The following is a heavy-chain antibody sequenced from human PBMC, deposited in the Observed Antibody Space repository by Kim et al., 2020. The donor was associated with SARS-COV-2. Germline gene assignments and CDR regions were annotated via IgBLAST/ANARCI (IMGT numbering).Heavy chain of an antibody. Sequence: SETLSLTCAVYGGSFSGYYWSWIRQPPGKGLEWIGEINHSGSTNYNPSLKSRVTISVDTSKNQFSLKLSSVTAADTAVYYCARAKSGFTLTMVLYYYYH. V-gene: IGHV4-34*01. J-gene: IGHJ6*01. CDR3: ARAKSGFTLTMVLYYYYH. CDR2: INHSGST. CDR1: GGSFSGYY. D-gene: IGHD3-10*01.